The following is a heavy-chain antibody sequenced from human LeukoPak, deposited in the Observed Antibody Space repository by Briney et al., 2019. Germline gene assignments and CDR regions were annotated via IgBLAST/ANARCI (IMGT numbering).Heavy chain of an antibody. J-gene: IGHJ4*02. V-gene: IGHV7-4-1*02. CDR2: INTNTGNP. CDR1: GYTFTGYY. CDR3: ARVFSGYDAPCFDY. Sequence: ASVKVSCKASGYTFTGYYMHWVRQAPGQGLEWMGWINTNTGNPTYAQGFTGRFVFSLDTSVSTAYLQISSLKAEDTAVYYCARVFSGYDAPCFDYWGQGTLVTVSS. D-gene: IGHD5-12*01.